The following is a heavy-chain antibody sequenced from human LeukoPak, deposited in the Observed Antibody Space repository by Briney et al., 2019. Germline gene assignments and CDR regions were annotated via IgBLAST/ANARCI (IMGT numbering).Heavy chain of an antibody. CDR1: GGSFSGYY. CDR3: ARSSIAAAEGDNWFDP. V-gene: IGHV4-34*01. Sequence: SETLSLTCAVYGGSFSGYYWSWIRQPPGKGLEWIGEINHSGSTNYNPSLKSRVTISVDTSKNQFSLKLSSVTAADTAVYYCARSSIAAAEGDNWFDPWGQGTLVTVSS. CDR2: INHSGST. D-gene: IGHD6-13*01. J-gene: IGHJ5*02.